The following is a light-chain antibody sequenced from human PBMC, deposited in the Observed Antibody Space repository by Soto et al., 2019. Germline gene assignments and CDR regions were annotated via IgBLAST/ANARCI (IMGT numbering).Light chain of an antibody. J-gene: IGKJ5*01. Sequence: EIVLTQSPGTLSLSPGERATLSCRASQSVSSSYLAWYHQKPGQAPRLLIYDASNRATGIPARFSGSGSGTDFTLTISSLEPEDFAVYYCQQRSNWPPIPFGQGTRLEIK. CDR2: DAS. CDR3: QQRSNWPPIP. CDR1: QSVSSSY. V-gene: IGKV3-11*01.